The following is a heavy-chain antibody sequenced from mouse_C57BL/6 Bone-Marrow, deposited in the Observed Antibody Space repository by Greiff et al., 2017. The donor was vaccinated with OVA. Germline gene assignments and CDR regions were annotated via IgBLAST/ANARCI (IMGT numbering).Heavy chain of an antibody. Sequence: QVQLQQSGAELVKPGASVKISCKASGYAFSSYWMNWVKQRPGKGLEWIGQIYPGDGDTNYNGKFKGKATLTADKSSSTAYMQLSSLTSEDSAVYFCAREGGYYGWYFDYWGQGTTLTVSS. CDR1: GYAFSSYW. V-gene: IGHV1-80*01. CDR2: IYPGDGDT. J-gene: IGHJ2*01. CDR3: AREGGYYGWYFDY. D-gene: IGHD1-1*01.